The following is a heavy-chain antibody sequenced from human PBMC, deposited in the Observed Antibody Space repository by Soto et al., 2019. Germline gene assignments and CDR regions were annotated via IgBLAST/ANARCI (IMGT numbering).Heavy chain of an antibody. CDR1: GFTFDDFA. V-gene: IGHV3-9*01. CDR2: ISWNSGNI. J-gene: IGHJ4*02. Sequence: EVHLVKSGGGLVQPGRSLRLSCAASGFTFDDFAMHWVRQVPGKGLEWVSSISWNSGNIVYADSVKGRFTISMDSAKNSLYLQMNSLRPEDTALYYCAKGVVTSFFGYVDYWGQGTLVTVSS. D-gene: IGHD2-15*01. CDR3: AKGVVTSFFGYVDY.